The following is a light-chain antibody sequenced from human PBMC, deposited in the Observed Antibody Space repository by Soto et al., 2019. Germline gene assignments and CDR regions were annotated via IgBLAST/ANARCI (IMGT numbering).Light chain of an antibody. V-gene: IGKV1-39*01. CDR3: QETYTSRPWT. Sequence: DIQVTQSPSSLSASVGDRVTITCRASQSINTFLNWYQQRPGKAPNLLTYGASNLQSGVPSRFSGSGSGTDSTLTISSLQPEDFATYYCQETYTSRPWTFGRGTKVEIK. CDR2: GAS. J-gene: IGKJ1*01. CDR1: QSINTF.